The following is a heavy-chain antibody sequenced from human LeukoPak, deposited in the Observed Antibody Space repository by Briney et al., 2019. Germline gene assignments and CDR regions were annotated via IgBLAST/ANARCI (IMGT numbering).Heavy chain of an antibody. CDR3: AKDRSSGYYSPRFDY. CDR2: ISSSGSTI. Sequence: GGSLRLSCAASGFTFSSYEMNWVRQAPGKGLEWVSYISSSGSTIYYADSVKGRFTISRDNAKNSLYLQMNSLRAEDTALYYCAKDRSSGYYSPRFDYWGQGTLVTVSS. V-gene: IGHV3-48*03. J-gene: IGHJ4*02. CDR1: GFTFSSYE. D-gene: IGHD3-22*01.